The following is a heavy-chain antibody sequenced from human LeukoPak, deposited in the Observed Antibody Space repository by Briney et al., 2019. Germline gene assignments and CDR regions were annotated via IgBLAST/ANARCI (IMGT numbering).Heavy chain of an antibody. CDR1: DYTFTNYG. Sequence: GASVKVSCKASDYTFTNYGITWVRQAPGQGLEWMGWISTYNRNTNYAQNLQGRVTMTTDTSTDTVHMELRSLTSHDTAVYYCARGMGSTTFAEFDYWGQGALVTVSS. D-gene: IGHD1-26*01. CDR3: ARGMGSTTFAEFDY. CDR2: ISTYNRNT. V-gene: IGHV1-18*01. J-gene: IGHJ4*02.